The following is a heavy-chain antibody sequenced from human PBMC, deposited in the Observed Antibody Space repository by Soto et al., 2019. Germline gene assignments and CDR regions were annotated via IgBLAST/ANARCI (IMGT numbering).Heavy chain of an antibody. V-gene: IGHV3-30*18. J-gene: IGHJ6*02. CDR1: GFTFSSYG. CDR2: ISYDGSNK. D-gene: IGHD3-3*01. Sequence: QVQLVESGGGVVQPGRSLRLSCAASGFTFSSYGMHWVRQAPGKGLEWVAVISYDGSNKYYADSVKGRFTISRDNSKNTLYLQMNSLRAEDTAVYYCAKGNRDYDFWSGYFNYYYGMDVWGQGTTVTVSS. CDR3: AKGNRDYDFWSGYFNYYYGMDV.